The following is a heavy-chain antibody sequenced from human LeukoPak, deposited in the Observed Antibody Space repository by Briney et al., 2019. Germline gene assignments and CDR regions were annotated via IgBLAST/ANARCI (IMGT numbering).Heavy chain of an antibody. Sequence: SETLSLTCTVSGGSISSYYWSWIRQPPGKGLEWIGYFYYSGNTNYNPSLKSRVTISVDTSKNQFSLRLSSVTAADTAVYYCAREGQWPFDYWGQGTLVTVSS. D-gene: IGHD6-19*01. J-gene: IGHJ4*02. V-gene: IGHV4-59*01. CDR1: GGSISSYY. CDR2: FYYSGNT. CDR3: AREGQWPFDY.